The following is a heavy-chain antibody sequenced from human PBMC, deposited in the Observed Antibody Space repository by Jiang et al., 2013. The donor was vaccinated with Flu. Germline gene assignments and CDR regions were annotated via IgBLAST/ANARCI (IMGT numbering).Heavy chain of an antibody. J-gene: IGHJ4*02. CDR2: INTNTGNP. V-gene: IGHV7-4-1*02. Sequence: AMNWVRQAPGQGLEWMGWINTNTGNPTYAQGFTGRFVFSLDTSVSTAYLQISSLKAEDTAVYYCASPIPRGSGLFWGQGTLVTVSS. CDR3: ASPIPRGSGLF. CDR1: A. D-gene: IGHD2-15*01.